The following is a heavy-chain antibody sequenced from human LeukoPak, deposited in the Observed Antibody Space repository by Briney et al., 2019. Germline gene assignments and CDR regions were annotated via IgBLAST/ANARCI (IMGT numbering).Heavy chain of an antibody. J-gene: IGHJ6*03. D-gene: IGHD3-10*01. CDR3: ARLSITMVRGAIPRYYYYYYMDV. CDR1: GGSISSYY. Sequence: SQTLSLTCTVSGGSISSYYWSWIRQPPAKGLEWIGYIYYNGSTNYNPSLKSRVPISVDTSKNQFSLKLSSVTAADTAVYYCARLSITMVRGAIPRYYYYYYMDVWGKGTTVTISS. V-gene: IGHV4-59*12. CDR2: IYYNGST.